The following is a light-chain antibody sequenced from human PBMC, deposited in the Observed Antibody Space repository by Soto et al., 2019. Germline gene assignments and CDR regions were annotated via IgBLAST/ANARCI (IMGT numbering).Light chain of an antibody. V-gene: IGKV3-11*01. Sequence: EIVLTQSPATLSLSPGERATLSCRASQSVSRYLAWYQQKPGQAHRLLIYDASNRATGIPARFSGSGSGTDFTLTISSLETEDFAVYYCQHRSNWPPLTFGGGTKVEIK. J-gene: IGKJ4*01. CDR1: QSVSRY. CDR3: QHRSNWPPLT. CDR2: DAS.